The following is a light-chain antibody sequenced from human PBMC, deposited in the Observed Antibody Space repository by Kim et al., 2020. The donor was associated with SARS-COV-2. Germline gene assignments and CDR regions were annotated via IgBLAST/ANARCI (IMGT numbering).Light chain of an antibody. Sequence: TVGYSDTITCQASQDIRNFLNWYQHKPGKAPELLISDASTLRTVVLSRFSGSASGTPFTFTISNLQPEDVATYNCQEYNNLQAITSVQGTRLEIK. CDR3: QEYNNLQAIT. CDR2: DAS. CDR1: QDIRNF. V-gene: IGKV1-33*01. J-gene: IGKJ5*01.